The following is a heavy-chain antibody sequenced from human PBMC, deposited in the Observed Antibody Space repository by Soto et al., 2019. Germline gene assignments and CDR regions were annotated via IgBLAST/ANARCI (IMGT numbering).Heavy chain of an antibody. CDR2: FDPEDGET. J-gene: IGHJ4*02. Sequence: ASVKVACKVSGYTLTELSMHWVRQAPGKGLEWMGGFDPEDGETIYAQKFQGRVTMTEDTSTDTAYMELSSLRDEDTAVYYCARDRGYTYGFDFWGQGALVTVSS. CDR1: GYTLTELS. V-gene: IGHV1-24*01. CDR3: ARDRGYTYGFDF. D-gene: IGHD5-18*01.